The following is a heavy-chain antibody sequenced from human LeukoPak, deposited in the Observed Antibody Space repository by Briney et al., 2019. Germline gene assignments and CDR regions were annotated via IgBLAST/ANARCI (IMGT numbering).Heavy chain of an antibody. CDR2: ISGSGRTM. V-gene: IGHV3-48*03. CDR3: ARGGLYGYDVFDY. Sequence: GGSLRLSCAASGFTFSSYEMNWVRQAPGKGLEWVSYISGSGRTMSYADSVKGRFTISRDNAKNSLYLQMNSLGVEDTAVYHCARGGLYGYDVFDYWGQGMLVTVSS. CDR1: GFTFSSYE. J-gene: IGHJ4*02. D-gene: IGHD5-12*01.